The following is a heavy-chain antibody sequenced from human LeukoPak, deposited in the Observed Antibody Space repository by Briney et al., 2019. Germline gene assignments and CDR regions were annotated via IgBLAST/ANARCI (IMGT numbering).Heavy chain of an antibody. CDR3: ARDYRIAAAGTLGLGY. CDR2: ISAYNGNT. CDR1: GYTFTSYG. D-gene: IGHD6-13*01. Sequence: SVKVSCKASGYTFTSYGISWVRQAPGQGLEGMGWISAYNGNTNCAQKLQARVTMTTDTSTSTAYMELRSLRSDDTAVYYCARDYRIAAAGTLGLGYWGQGTLVTVSS. V-gene: IGHV1-18*01. J-gene: IGHJ4*02.